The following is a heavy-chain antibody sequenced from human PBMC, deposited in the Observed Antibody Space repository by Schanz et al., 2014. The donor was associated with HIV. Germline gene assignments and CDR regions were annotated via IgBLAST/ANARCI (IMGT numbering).Heavy chain of an antibody. V-gene: IGHV3-9*01. Sequence: EVQLVESGGGLVQPGRSLRLSCAASGFTFDDYAMHWVRQAPGKGLEWVSGISWNSGSIGYADSVKGRFTISRDNSKDSLXXXXXSLRIEXXXXXXXXXXXREGGRSWYKKGXXXXXWGQGTLVTVSS. CDR3: XXXXREGGRSWYKKGXXXXX. D-gene: IGHD6-13*01. CDR2: ISWNSGSI. CDR1: GFTFDDYA. J-gene: IGHJ4*02.